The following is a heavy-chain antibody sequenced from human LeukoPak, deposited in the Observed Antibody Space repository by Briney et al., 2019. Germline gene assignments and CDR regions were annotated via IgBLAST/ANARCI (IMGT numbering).Heavy chain of an antibody. V-gene: IGHV4-4*07. CDR2: IYTSGNT. CDR1: GVSINTYY. Sequence: SETLSLTCTVSGVSINTYYWSWIRQPPGKGLEWTGRIYTSGNTKYNPSLKSRVTMSVDTSKNQFSLKLTSVTAADTAVYYCARGRGPDYDYYYMDVWGKGTTVTVSS. J-gene: IGHJ6*03. CDR3: ARGRGPDYDYYYMDV.